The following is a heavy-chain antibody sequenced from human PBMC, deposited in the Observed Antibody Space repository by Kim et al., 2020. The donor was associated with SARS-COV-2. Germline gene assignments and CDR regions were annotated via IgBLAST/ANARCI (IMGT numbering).Heavy chain of an antibody. D-gene: IGHD2-15*01. CDR2: INAGNGNT. CDR3: ARWPSSRCSGGSCQQDYYYGMDV. J-gene: IGHJ6*02. CDR1: GYTFTCYA. V-gene: IGHV1-3*01. Sequence: ASVKVSCKASGYTFTCYAMHWVRQAPGQRLEWMGWINAGNGNTKYSQKFQGRVTITRDTSASTAYMELSSLRSEDTAVYYCARWPSSRCSGGSCQQDYYYGMDVWGQGTTVTVSS.